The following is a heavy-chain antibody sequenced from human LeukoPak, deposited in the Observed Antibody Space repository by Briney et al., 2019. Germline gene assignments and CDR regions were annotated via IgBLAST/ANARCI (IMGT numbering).Heavy chain of an antibody. J-gene: IGHJ6*03. D-gene: IGHD3-3*01. V-gene: IGHV1-2*02. CDR3: ARAVPNDFWSGYYTVGGQYYMDV. CDR2: INPNSGGT. Sequence: GASVKVSCKASGYTFTGYYMHWVRQAPGQGLEWMGWINPNSGGTNYAQKFQGRVTMTRDTSISTAYMELSRLRSDDTAVYYCARAVPNDFWSGYYTVGGQYYMDVWGKGTTVTVSS. CDR1: GYTFTGYY.